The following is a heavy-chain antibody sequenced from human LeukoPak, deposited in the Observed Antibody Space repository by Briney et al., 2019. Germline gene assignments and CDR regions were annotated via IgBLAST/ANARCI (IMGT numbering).Heavy chain of an antibody. V-gene: IGHV3-7*01. Sequence: PGGSLRLSCAASGFTFSSYWMSWVRQAPGKGLEWVANIKQDGSEKYYVDSVKGRFTISRDNAKNSLYLQMNSLRVGDTAVYYCARDEYTSSWYFPYYFDYWGQGILVTVSS. CDR3: ARDEYTSSWYFPYYFDY. J-gene: IGHJ4*02. D-gene: IGHD6-13*01. CDR1: GFTFSSYW. CDR2: IKQDGSEK.